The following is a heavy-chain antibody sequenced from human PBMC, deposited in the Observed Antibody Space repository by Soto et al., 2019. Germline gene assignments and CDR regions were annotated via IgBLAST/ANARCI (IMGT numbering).Heavy chain of an antibody. V-gene: IGHV4-38-2*01. CDR3: ARTWLAGGTPADAFDI. D-gene: IGHD2-15*01. J-gene: IGHJ3*02. CDR2: IFHTGGT. CDR1: ASSISSAYF. Sequence: SETLSLTCAVSASSISSAYFWGWIRQPPGKGLEWIATIFHTGGTYYNPSLKSRVTISVDTSNNQFSLRLNSVTAADAALYFCARTWLAGGTPADAFDIWGQGTMVTVSS.